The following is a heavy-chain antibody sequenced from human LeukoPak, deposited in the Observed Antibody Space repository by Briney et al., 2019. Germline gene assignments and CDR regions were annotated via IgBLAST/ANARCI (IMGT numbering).Heavy chain of an antibody. V-gene: IGHV4-59*08. D-gene: IGHD3-10*01. CDR2: IYYSGST. J-gene: IGHJ5*02. CDR1: DGSIRSYY. Sequence: SETLSLTCTVSDGSIRSYYWSWIRQPPGKGLEWIGYIYYSGSTNYNPSLKSRVTISIDTSKDQFSLKLTSVTAADTAVYYCARRRSTGDSNWLDPGAREPWSPSPQ. CDR3: ARRRSTGDSNWLDP.